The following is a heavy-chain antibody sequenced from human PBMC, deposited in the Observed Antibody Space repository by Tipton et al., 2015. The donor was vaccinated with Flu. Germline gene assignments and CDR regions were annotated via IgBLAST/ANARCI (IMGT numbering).Heavy chain of an antibody. Sequence: QSGAEVKKPGESLKISCKGSGYSFTSYWIGWVRQMPGKGLEWMGIIYPGDSDTRYSPSFQGQVTISADKSISTAYLQWSSLKASDTAMYYCARSNYGYTYYYYYYYMDVWGKGTTVTVSS. CDR1: GYSFTSYW. V-gene: IGHV5-51*01. CDR3: ARSNYGYTYYYYYYYMDV. CDR2: IYPGDSDT. D-gene: IGHD4-11*01. J-gene: IGHJ6*03.